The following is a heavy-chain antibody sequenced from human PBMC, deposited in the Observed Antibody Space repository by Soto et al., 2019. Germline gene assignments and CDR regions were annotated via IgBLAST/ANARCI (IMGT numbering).Heavy chain of an antibody. CDR1: GFSLSTSAAG. V-gene: IGHV2-5*02. D-gene: IGHD2-2*01. CDR3: AHGSCTSADCYPNPYLDY. CDR2: IYWDGDE. Sequence: QITLKESGPTLVEPTQTLTLTCTFSGFSLSTSAAGVGWIRQPPGKALEWLALIYWDGDERYSPSLKSRLTITKDTSKNQVVLTMTNMDPADTATYSCAHGSCTSADCYPNPYLDYWGQGILVNVSS. J-gene: IGHJ4*02.